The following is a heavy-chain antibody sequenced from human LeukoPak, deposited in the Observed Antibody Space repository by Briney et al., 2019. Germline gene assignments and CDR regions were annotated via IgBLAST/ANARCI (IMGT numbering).Heavy chain of an antibody. CDR1: GFIVSNSY. CDR3: ARDRPYSTSWYSFDS. D-gene: IGHD6-13*01. V-gene: IGHV3-53*01. CDR2: MHSGGSR. Sequence: PGGSLRLSCAASGFIVSNSYMNWVRQTPAKGLELGSVMHSGGSRYYSDSVKGRFTISRDNAKNTLYLQMNSLRAEDTAVYYCARDRPYSTSWYSFDSWGQGTLVTVSS. J-gene: IGHJ4*02.